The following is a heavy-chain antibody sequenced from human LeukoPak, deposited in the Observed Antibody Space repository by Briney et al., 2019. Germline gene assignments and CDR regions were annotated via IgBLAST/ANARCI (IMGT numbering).Heavy chain of an antibody. CDR2: INPNSGGT. CDR1: GYTFTGYY. Sequence: ASVKVSCKASGYTFTGYYMHWVRQAPGQGLEWMGRINPNSGGTNYAQKFQGRVTITRDTSISTAYMELSRLRSDDTAVYYCARDSSSWYFGWFDPWGQGTLVTVSS. D-gene: IGHD6-13*01. CDR3: ARDSSSWYFGWFDP. J-gene: IGHJ5*02. V-gene: IGHV1-2*06.